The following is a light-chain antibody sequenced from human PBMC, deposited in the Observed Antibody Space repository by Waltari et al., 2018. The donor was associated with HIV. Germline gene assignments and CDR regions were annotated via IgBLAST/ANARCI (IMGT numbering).Light chain of an antibody. CDR3: QQYGSSLPHT. J-gene: IGKJ2*01. CDR1: QSVSSSH. CDR2: GAS. Sequence: EIVLTQSPGTLSLSPGERATLSCRASQSVSSSHLAWYRHKPGQAPRLLIYGASTRATGIPDRFSGSGSGTDFTLTISRLEPEDFEVYYCQQYGSSLPHTFGQGTKLEI. V-gene: IGKV3-20*01.